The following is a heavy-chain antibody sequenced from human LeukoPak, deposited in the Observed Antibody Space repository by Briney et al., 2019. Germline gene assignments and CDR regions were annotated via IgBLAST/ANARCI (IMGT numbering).Heavy chain of an antibody. V-gene: IGHV1-2*02. J-gene: IGHJ4*02. Sequence: ASVKVSRKASGYTFTGYYMHWVRQAPGQGLEWMGWINPNSGGTDYAQKFQGRVTMTRDTPISTAYMELSRLRSDDTAVYYCARVATLVTTSDYWGQGTLVTVSS. CDR1: GYTFTGYY. CDR2: INPNSGGT. CDR3: ARVATLVTTSDY. D-gene: IGHD4/OR15-4a*01.